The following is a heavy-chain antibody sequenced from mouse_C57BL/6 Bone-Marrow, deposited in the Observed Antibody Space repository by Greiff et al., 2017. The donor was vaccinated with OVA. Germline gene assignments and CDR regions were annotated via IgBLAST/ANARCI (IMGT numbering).Heavy chain of an antibody. CDR2: IDPSDSET. Sequence: QVQLQQPGAELVRPGSSVKLSCKASGYTFTSYWMHWVKQRPIQGLEWIGNIDPSDSETHYNQKFKDKATLTVDKSSSTAYMQLSSLTSEDSAVYYGARFITTVVASYGYIDVWGTGTTVTVSS. CDR1: GYTFTSYW. V-gene: IGHV1-52*01. CDR3: ARFITTVVASYGYIDV. J-gene: IGHJ1*03. D-gene: IGHD1-1*01.